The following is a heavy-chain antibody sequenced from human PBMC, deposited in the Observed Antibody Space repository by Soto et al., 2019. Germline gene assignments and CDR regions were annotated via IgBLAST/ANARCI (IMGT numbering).Heavy chain of an antibody. CDR2: IIPIFGTA. J-gene: IGHJ1*01. V-gene: IGHV1-69*13. CDR1: GGTFSSYA. D-gene: IGHD2-21*02. CDR3: ARTAYCGGDCYSVYFQH. Sequence: GASVKVSCKASGGTFSSYAISWVRQAPGQGLEWMGGIIPIFGTANYAQKLQGRVMITADESTSTAYMELSSLRSEDTAVYYCARTAYCGGDCYSVYFQHWGQGTLVTVSS.